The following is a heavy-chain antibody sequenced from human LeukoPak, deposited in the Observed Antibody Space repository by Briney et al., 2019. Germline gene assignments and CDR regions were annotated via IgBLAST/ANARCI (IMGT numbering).Heavy chain of an antibody. J-gene: IGHJ5*02. CDR1: GGSISSYY. Sequence: SETLSLTCTVSGGSISSYYWSWIRQPPGKGLEWIGSIYYSGSTYYNPSLKSRVTISVDTSKNQFSLKLSSVTAADTAVYYCASSIPSQRRNNWFDPRGQGTLVTVSS. CDR3: ASSIPSQRRNNWFDP. D-gene: IGHD6-6*01. V-gene: IGHV4-59*05. CDR2: IYYSGST.